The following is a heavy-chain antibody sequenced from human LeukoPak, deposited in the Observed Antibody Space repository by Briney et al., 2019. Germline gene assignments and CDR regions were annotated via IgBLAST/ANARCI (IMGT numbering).Heavy chain of an antibody. V-gene: IGHV3-64*04. CDR3: AETYYYDSSGYRRAEYFQH. J-gene: IGHJ1*01. D-gene: IGHD3-22*01. CDR2: ISSNGGST. Sequence: PGGSLRLSCSASGFTFSSYAMHWVRQAPGKGLEYVSAISSNGGSTYYADSVKGRFTISRDNSKNTLYLQMNSLRAEDTAVYYCAETYYYDSSGYRRAEYFQHWGQGTLVTVSS. CDR1: GFTFSSYA.